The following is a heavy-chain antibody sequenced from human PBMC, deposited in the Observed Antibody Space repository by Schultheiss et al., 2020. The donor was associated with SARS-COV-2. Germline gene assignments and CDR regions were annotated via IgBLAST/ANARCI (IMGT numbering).Heavy chain of an antibody. D-gene: IGHD3-10*01. CDR2: INAGNGNT. CDR1: GYTFTSYD. V-gene: IGHV1-3*01. Sequence: ASVKVSCKASGYTFTSYDINWVRQAPGQRLEWMGWINAGNGNTKYSQKFQGRVTITRDTSASTAYMELSSLRSEDTAVYYCARGRLWFGTRYYGMDVWGQGTTVTVSS. J-gene: IGHJ6*02. CDR3: ARGRLWFGTRYYGMDV.